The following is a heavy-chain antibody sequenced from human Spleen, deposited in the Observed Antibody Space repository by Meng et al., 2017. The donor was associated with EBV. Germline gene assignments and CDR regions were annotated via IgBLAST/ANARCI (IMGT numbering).Heavy chain of an antibody. V-gene: IGHV1-69*01. CDR2: LIPMSGAP. J-gene: IGHJ4*02. D-gene: IGHD3-10*01. Sequence: QVQVVQSGAAVKKPGSSVKVSCWTAGGTFNSDAVSWVRQAPGQGLEWMGGLIPMSGAPHYAQKFQGRVTITADESTNTHYMNLTNLRSDDTAMYYCASESGRGFTPDYWGQGTLVTVSS. CDR3: ASESGRGFTPDY. CDR1: GGTFNSDA.